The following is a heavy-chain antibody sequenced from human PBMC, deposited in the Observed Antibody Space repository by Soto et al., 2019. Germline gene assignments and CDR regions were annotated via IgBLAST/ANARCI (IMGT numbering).Heavy chain of an antibody. CDR3: ARDGWGSNWYFDL. Sequence: GGPLRLPCAASGFTFKDYGLHWVRQAPGKGLEWVAVISYDGKQTYYADSVKGRFTISKDKSKRTLFLQMNSLRVDDTAVYYCARDGWGSNWYFDLWGRGTLVTVSS. V-gene: IGHV3-30*03. D-gene: IGHD3-16*01. CDR2: ISYDGKQT. CDR1: GFTFKDYG. J-gene: IGHJ2*01.